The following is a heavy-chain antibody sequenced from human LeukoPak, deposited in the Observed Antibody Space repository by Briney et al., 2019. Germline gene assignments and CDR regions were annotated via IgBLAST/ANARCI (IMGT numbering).Heavy chain of an antibody. Sequence: GGSLRLSCAVSRFTLSSYSMNWVRHAPGKGREWVSDIASGSGTIYYAYSVEGRLPSSRANAKNPLYLQMNSLRNQDTAVYRCARDGAMDGPDFDYWGQGTLVTVSS. CDR2: IASGSGTI. CDR1: RFTLSSYS. J-gene: IGHJ4*02. D-gene: IGHD2-8*01. V-gene: IGHV3-48*02. CDR3: ARDGAMDGPDFDY.